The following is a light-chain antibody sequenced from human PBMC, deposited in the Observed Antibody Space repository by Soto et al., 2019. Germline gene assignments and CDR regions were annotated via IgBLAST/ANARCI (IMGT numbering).Light chain of an antibody. J-gene: IGKJ2*01. V-gene: IGKV3-15*01. CDR2: GAS. CDR1: QSVSSS. CDR3: QQYNNGPTYT. Sequence: EIVMTQSPATLSVSPGERATLSCRASQSVSSSLAWYQQKPGQAPRLLIYGASTRATGIPAGFSGSGSGTEFTLTISSLQSADFSVYYCQQYNNGPTYTFGQGTKLEIK.